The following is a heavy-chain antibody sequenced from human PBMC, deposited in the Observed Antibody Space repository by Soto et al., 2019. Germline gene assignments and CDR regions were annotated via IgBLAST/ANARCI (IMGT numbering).Heavy chain of an antibody. CDR2: INSDASST. CDR3: ARAPIAVGYDAFDI. CDR1: RFTFSTYW. V-gene: IGHV3-74*01. Sequence: PGGSLRLSCAASRFTFSTYWMHWVRQAPGKGLVCVSRINSDASSTTYADSVKGRFTISRDNAKNTLYLQMNSLRAEDTAVYYCARAPIAVGYDAFDIWGQGTMVTVSS. J-gene: IGHJ3*02. D-gene: IGHD6-19*01.